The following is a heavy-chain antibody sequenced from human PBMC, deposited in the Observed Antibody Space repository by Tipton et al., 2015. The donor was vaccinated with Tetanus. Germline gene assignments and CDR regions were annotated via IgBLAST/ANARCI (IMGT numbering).Heavy chain of an antibody. CDR3: ARDHGIAWGGMGYYYGMDV. V-gene: IGHV4-59*02. Sequence: TLSLTCTVSGDSVSGCYWSWIRQPPGKGLEWVGYIYYSGSTNYNPSLKSRVTISVDTSKNQFSLRLSSVTAADTAVYYCARDHGIAWGGMGYYYGMDVWGQGTTVTVSS. J-gene: IGHJ6*02. CDR2: IYYSGST. D-gene: IGHD3-16*01. CDR1: GDSVSGCY.